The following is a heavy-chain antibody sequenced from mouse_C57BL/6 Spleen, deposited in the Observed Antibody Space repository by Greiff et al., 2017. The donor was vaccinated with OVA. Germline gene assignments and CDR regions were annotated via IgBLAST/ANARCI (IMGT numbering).Heavy chain of an antibody. CDR2: FHPYNDDT. D-gene: IGHD2-4*01. J-gene: IGHJ3*01. CDR1: GYTFTTYP. V-gene: IGHV1-47*01. CDR3: ARGDDYSAWFAY. Sequence: QVQLQQSGAELVKPGASVKLSCKASGYTFTTYPIEWMKQNPGKSLEWIGNFHPYNDDTKYNEKFKGKATLTVEKSSSTVYLELSRLTSDDSAVYYCARGDDYSAWFAYWGQGTLVTVSA.